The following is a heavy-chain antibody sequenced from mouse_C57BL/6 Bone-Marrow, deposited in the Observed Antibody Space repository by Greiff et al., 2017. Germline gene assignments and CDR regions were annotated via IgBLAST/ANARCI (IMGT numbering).Heavy chain of an antibody. J-gene: IGHJ3*01. CDR3: ARDYYGSRGFAY. V-gene: IGHV1-61*01. D-gene: IGHD1-1*01. Sequence: QVQLQQPGAELVRPGSSVKLSCKASGYTFTSYWMDWVKQSPGQGLEWIGNIYPSDSETHYNQKFKDKATLTVDKASSTAYMPLSSLTSEDSAVYYCARDYYGSRGFAYWGQGTLVTVSA. CDR2: IYPSDSET. CDR1: GYTFTSYW.